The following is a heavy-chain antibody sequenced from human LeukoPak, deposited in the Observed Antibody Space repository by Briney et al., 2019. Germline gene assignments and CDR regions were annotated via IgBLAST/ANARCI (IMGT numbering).Heavy chain of an antibody. V-gene: IGHV4-34*01. J-gene: IGHJ4*02. CDR1: GGSFSGYY. D-gene: IGHD3-10*01. CDR2: INHSGST. CDR3: ARGTYYYGSGSYSPPAPIDY. Sequence: SETLSLTCAVYGGSFSGYYWSWIRQPPGKGLEWIGEINHSGSTNYNPSLKSRVTISVDTSKNQFSMKLSSVTAADTAVYYCARGTYYYGSGSYSPPAPIDYWGQETLFTVSS.